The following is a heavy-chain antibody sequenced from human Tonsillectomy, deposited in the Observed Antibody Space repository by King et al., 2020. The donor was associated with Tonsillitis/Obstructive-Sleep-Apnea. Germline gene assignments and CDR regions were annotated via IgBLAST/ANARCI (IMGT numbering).Heavy chain of an antibody. D-gene: IGHD3-16*01. V-gene: IGHV4-59*01. CDR3: ASWGHYLGVYYYYYMDV. CDR1: GGSISSYY. J-gene: IGHJ6*03. CDR2: IYYSGST. Sequence: QLQESGPGLVKPSETLSLTCTVSGGSISSYYWSWIRQPPGKGLEWIGYIYYSGSTNYNPSLKSRVTISVDTSKNQFSLKLSSVTAADTAGYYCASWGHYLGVYYYYYMDVWGKGTTVTVSS.